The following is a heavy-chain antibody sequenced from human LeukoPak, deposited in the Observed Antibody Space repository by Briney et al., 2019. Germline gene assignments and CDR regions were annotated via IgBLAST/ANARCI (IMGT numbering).Heavy chain of an antibody. Sequence: PGGSLRLSCAASGFTFSSYSMNWVRQAPGKGLEWVSSISSSSTYIYYVDSVKGRFTISRDNAKNSLYLQMNSLRAEDTAVYYCARASGGGYYFDYWGQGTLVTVSS. D-gene: IGHD2-15*01. J-gene: IGHJ4*02. CDR2: ISSSSTYI. CDR1: GFTFSSYS. CDR3: ARASGGGYYFDY. V-gene: IGHV3-21*03.